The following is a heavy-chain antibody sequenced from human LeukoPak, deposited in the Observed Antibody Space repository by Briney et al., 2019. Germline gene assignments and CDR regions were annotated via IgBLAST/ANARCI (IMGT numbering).Heavy chain of an antibody. D-gene: IGHD1-14*01. CDR1: LDSTTSNF. CDR2: IHRSGSP. J-gene: IGHJ4*02. CDR3: AREILGGFNPGAY. V-gene: IGHV4-4*02. Sequence: SSETLSLTCTVSLDSTTSNFWSWVRQPPGKGLEWIGEIHRSGSPNYNPSLQSRVTISIDRSRNQIDLELSSVTAADTAFYYCAREILGGFNPGAYWGQGTLVTVSS.